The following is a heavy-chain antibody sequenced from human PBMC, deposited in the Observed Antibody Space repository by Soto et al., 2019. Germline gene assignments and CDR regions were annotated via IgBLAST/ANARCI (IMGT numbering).Heavy chain of an antibody. V-gene: IGHV4-34*01. D-gene: IGHD3-22*01. J-gene: IGHJ4*02. Sequence: PSETLSLTCAVYGGSFSGYYWSWIRQPPGKGLEWIGEINHSGSTNYNPSLKSRVTISVDTSKNQFSLKLSSVTAADTAVYYCARGGHGAIIVVVPFDYWGQGTLVTVSS. CDR1: GGSFSGYY. CDR3: ARGGHGAIIVVVPFDY. CDR2: INHSGST.